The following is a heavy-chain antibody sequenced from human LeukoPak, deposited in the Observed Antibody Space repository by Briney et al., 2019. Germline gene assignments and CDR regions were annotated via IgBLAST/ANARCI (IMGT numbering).Heavy chain of an antibody. CDR1: GGSISSSRHY. Sequence: WETLSLTCTVSGGSISSSRHYWGWIRQPPGKGLEWIGNILYNGSTNYNPSLKSRVTISVDTSKNQFSLKLSSVTAADTADYYCVRRVAGSSYRDYWGQGTLVTVSS. J-gene: IGHJ4*02. CDR3: VRRVAGSSYRDY. V-gene: IGHV4-39*01. D-gene: IGHD3-22*01. CDR2: ILYNGST.